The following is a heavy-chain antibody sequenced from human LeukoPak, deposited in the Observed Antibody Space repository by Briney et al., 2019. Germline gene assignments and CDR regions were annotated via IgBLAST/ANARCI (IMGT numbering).Heavy chain of an antibody. V-gene: IGHV1-2*02. CDR1: GFTFTDYY. CDR2: IHPKSGGT. D-gene: IGHD6-13*01. Sequence: GASVKVSCKASGFTFTDYYIHWVRQAPGQGLEWMGSIHPKSGGTKYAQKFQGRVTVTRDTSISATYMELSRLTSDDTAVYYCARVPPAAGSTEFDFWGQGTLVTVSS. J-gene: IGHJ4*02. CDR3: ARVPPAAGSTEFDF.